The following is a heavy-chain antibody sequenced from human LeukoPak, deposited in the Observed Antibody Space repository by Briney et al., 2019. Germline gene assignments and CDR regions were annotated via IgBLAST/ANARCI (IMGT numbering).Heavy chain of an antibody. CDR3: AKDRDGSGSYFDY. Sequence: GGSLRLSCAASGFTFSTYGMHWVRQTPGKGLEWVAVISYDGNNKYYADSVKGRFTISRDNSKSTLYLQMNSLRPEDAAVYYCAKDRDGSGSYFDYWGQGTLVTVSS. CDR1: GFTFSTYG. CDR2: ISYDGNNK. V-gene: IGHV3-30*18. J-gene: IGHJ4*02. D-gene: IGHD3-10*01.